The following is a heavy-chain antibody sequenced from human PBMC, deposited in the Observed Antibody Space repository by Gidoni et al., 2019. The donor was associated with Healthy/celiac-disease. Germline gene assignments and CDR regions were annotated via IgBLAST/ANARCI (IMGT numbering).Heavy chain of an antibody. J-gene: IGHJ6*02. D-gene: IGHD6-13*01. CDR1: GGSIRRRGYY. Sequence: QVQLQQSGPGLVKPSQTLSLTCTVSGGSIRRRGYYWSWIRQHPGKGLEWIGYIHYSGSTYYNPSLKSRVTISVDTSKNQFSLKLSSVTAADTAVYYCARDAEQQPPPTTYGMDVWGQGTTVTVSS. CDR3: ARDAEQQPPPTTYGMDV. V-gene: IGHV4-31*03. CDR2: IHYSGST.